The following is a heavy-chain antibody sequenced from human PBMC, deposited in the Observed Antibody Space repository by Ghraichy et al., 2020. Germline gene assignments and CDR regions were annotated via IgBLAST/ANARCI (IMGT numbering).Heavy chain of an antibody. CDR1: GFTVSSNY. CDR3: ARVGCSGGSCYSGRSFDY. CDR2: IYSGGSA. D-gene: IGHD2-15*01. J-gene: IGHJ4*02. V-gene: IGHV3-66*01. Sequence: GGSLRLSCAASGFTVSSNYMSWVRQAPGKGLEWVSVIYSGGSAYYADSVKGRFTISRDNSKNTLYLQMNSLRAEDTAVYYCARVGCSGGSCYSGRSFDYWGQGTLVTVSS.